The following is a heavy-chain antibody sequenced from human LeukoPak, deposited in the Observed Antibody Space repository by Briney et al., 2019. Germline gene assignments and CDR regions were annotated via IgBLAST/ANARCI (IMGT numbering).Heavy chain of an antibody. D-gene: IGHD3-22*01. J-gene: IGHJ4*02. V-gene: IGHV1-2*02. CDR3: ARGDSSGKPLSD. Sequence: ASVKVSCKTSGYTFSDYYIYWVRQAPGQGLEWVGWFNPNSGTSYAQKFQGRVTMTRDTSISTAYMELNRLRSDDTAVYYCARGDSSGKPLSDWGQGTLVTVSS. CDR1: GYTFSDYY. CDR2: FNPNSGT.